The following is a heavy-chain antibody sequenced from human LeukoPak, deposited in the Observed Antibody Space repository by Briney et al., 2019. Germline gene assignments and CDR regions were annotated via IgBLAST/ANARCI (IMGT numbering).Heavy chain of an antibody. CDR2: ISYDGSNK. CDR1: GFTFSSYA. V-gene: IGHV3-30-3*01. J-gene: IGHJ4*02. Sequence: PGGSLRLSCAASGFTFSSYAMHWVRQAPGKGLEWVAVISYDGSNKYYADSVKGRFTISRDNSKNTLYLQMNSLRAEDTAVYYCARDMLVWGQGTLVTVSS. D-gene: IGHD2-8*01. CDR3: ARDMLV.